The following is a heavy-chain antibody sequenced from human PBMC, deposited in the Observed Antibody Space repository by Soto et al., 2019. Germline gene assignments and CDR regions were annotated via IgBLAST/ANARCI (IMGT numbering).Heavy chain of an antibody. Sequence: SNTLSLTGTGSGGSISGYFWSLIRQPSGQGLEGIAYIYSSRYTDYNPSLNSRVTIAVDMSRDHFCLQLKSVTAADTAVYYCARHRDYDILTNYRKYYFDYWGQGALVTVSS. CDR3: ARHRDYDILTNYRKYYFDY. CDR1: GGSISGYF. J-gene: IGHJ4*02. D-gene: IGHD3-9*01. V-gene: IGHV4-59*08. CDR2: IYSSRYT.